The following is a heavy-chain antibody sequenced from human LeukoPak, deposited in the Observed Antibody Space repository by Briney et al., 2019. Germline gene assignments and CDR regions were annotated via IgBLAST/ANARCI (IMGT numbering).Heavy chain of an antibody. CDR3: ARDPGADYEFLTGAFDI. Sequence: ASVKVSCKASGYTFTSYGISWVRQAPGQGLEWMGWISAYNGNTNYAQKLQGRVTMTTDTSTSTAYMELRSLRSDDTAVYYCARDPGADYEFLTGAFDIWGQGTMVTVSS. V-gene: IGHV1-18*01. CDR1: GYTFTSYG. D-gene: IGHD3-9*01. J-gene: IGHJ3*02. CDR2: ISAYNGNT.